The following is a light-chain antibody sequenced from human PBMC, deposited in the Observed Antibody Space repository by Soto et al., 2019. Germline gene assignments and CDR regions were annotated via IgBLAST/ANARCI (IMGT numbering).Light chain of an antibody. CDR2: DAS. J-gene: IGKJ4*01. CDR3: QQPRGWAFP. V-gene: IGKV3-11*01. Sequence: EIVLTQSPATLSLSPGERATLSCRASQSVRGYLAWYQQKPGQAPRLLIYDASFRVTGLPARFSGSGSGTGFPLPIRRLGAGGFGGYYCQQPRGWAFPFGGGDQVEVK. CDR1: QSVRGY.